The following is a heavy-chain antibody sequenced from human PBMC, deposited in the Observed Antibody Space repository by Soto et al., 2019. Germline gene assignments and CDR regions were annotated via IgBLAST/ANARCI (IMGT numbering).Heavy chain of an antibody. J-gene: IGHJ3*02. V-gene: IGHV5-51*01. CDR1: GYSFTSYW. CDR2: IYPGDSDT. Sequence: GESLKISCKGSGYSFTSYWIGWVRQMPGKGLEWMGIIYPGDSDTRYSPSFQGQVTISADKSISTAYLQWSSLKASDTAMYYCARPPLTSTVTTPDNAFDIWGQGTMVTVSS. D-gene: IGHD4-17*01. CDR3: ARPPLTSTVTTPDNAFDI.